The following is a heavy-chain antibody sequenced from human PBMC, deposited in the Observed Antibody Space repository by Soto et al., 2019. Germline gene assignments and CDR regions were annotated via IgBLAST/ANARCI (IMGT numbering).Heavy chain of an antibody. J-gene: IGHJ4*02. CDR3: VPELEARDAYSF. V-gene: IGHV3-74*03. Sequence: GGSLRFSCAASGFTFSGYWVHWVRQAPGKGLVWVSRINSGGSIKTYADSVKGRFTISRDDAKNTLYLQLNSLRPEDTAVYYCVPELEARDAYSFWGQGTLVTVSS. CDR2: INSGGSIK. CDR1: GFTFSGYW. D-gene: IGHD4-4*01.